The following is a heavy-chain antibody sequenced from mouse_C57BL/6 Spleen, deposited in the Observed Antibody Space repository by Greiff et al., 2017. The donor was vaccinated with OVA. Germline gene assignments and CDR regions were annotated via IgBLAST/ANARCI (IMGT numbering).Heavy chain of an antibody. Sequence: VQLHQSGPELVKPGASVKISCKASGYAFSSSWMNWVKQRPGKGLEWIGRIYPGDGDTNYNGKFKGKATLTADKSSSTAYMQLSSLTSEDSAVYFCAREEAGYPFEYWGQGTTLTVSS. CDR2: IYPGDGDT. V-gene: IGHV1-82*01. CDR3: AREEAGYPFEY. D-gene: IGHD3-2*02. CDR1: GYAFSSSW. J-gene: IGHJ2*01.